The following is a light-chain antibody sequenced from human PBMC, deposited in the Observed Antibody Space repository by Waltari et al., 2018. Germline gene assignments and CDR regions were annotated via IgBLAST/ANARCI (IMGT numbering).Light chain of an antibody. CDR3: SSYTATNSLWV. Sequence: QSALTQPASVSGSPGQSITISSTGTSNDVGRYNFDSWYQQHPGKAPQLIIYDVTNRHSGAFHRFSGSKSGNTASLTISGLQPDDEADYYCSSYTATNSLWVFGTGTTLTVL. V-gene: IGLV2-14*03. J-gene: IGLJ1*01. CDR1: SNDVGRYNF. CDR2: DVT.